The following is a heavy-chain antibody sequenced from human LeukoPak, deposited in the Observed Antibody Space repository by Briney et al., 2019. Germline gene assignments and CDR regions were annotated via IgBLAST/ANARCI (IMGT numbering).Heavy chain of an antibody. V-gene: IGHV3-53*01. Sequence: GGSLRLSCAASGFIVSSNYLSWVRQAPGKGLERVSVIYIGGSTYYADSVKGRFTISRDNSKNTLYLQMNSLRVEDTAVYYCARVNPSGWAIDYWGQGTLVTVSS. D-gene: IGHD6-19*01. J-gene: IGHJ4*02. CDR1: GFIVSSNY. CDR2: IYIGGST. CDR3: ARVNPSGWAIDY.